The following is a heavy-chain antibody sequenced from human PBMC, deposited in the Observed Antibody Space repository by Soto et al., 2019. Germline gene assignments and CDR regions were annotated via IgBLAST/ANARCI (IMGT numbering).Heavy chain of an antibody. V-gene: IGHV3-23*01. D-gene: IGHD4-4*01. Sequence: DVQLLESGGGLVQPGGSLRLSCAASGFRFSTYDMSWVCQAPGKGLEWVSVMSGSGSGPYYADSVMGRFTIARDNSKNTFHLQMKSLTAEDPAVYYCVGQARGTTDTAHVVYYCGLHVWLQGTTDIVSS. CDR3: VGQARGTTDTAHVVYYCGLHV. CDR1: GFRFSTYD. J-gene: IGHJ6*02. CDR2: MSGSGSGP.